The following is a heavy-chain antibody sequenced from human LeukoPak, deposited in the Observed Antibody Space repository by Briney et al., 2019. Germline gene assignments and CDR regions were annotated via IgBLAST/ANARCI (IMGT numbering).Heavy chain of an antibody. J-gene: IGHJ6*03. Sequence: GASVKVSCKASGGTFSSYAIRWVRQAPGQGLEWMGGIIPIFGTANYAQKFQGRVTITADKSTSTAYMELSSLRSEDTAVYYCASSGGSGRSLALYYYYYYMDVWGKGTTVTVSS. CDR3: ASSGGSGRSLALYYYYYYMDV. CDR1: GGTFSSYA. D-gene: IGHD3-10*01. V-gene: IGHV1-69*06. CDR2: IIPIFGTA.